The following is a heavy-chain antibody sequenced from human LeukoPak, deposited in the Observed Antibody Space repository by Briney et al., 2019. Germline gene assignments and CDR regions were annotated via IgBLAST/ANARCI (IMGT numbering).Heavy chain of an antibody. J-gene: IGHJ4*02. V-gene: IGHV4-59*01. CDR2: IYYSGST. CDR1: GGSISSYY. Sequence: PSETLSLTCTVSGGSISSYYWSWIRQPPGKGLEWIGYIYYSGSTNYNPSLKSRVTISVDTSKNQFSLKLSSVTAAATAVYYCAARGAAAGKSDYWGQGTLVTVSS. CDR3: AARGAAAGKSDY. D-gene: IGHD6-13*01.